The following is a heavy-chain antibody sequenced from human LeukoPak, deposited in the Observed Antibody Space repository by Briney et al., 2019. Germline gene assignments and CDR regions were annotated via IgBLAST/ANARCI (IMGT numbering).Heavy chain of an antibody. CDR3: ASACSSTSCYTGLHRL. J-gene: IGHJ4*02. CDR2: ISAYNGNT. V-gene: IGHV1-18*01. CDR1: GYTFTNYG. D-gene: IGHD2-2*02. Sequence: ASVKVSCKASGYTFTNYGISWVRQAPGQGLEWMGWISAYNGNTNYAQKLQGRVTMTTDTSTSTAYMELRSLRSDDTAVYYCASACSSTSCYTGLHRLWGQGTLVTVSS.